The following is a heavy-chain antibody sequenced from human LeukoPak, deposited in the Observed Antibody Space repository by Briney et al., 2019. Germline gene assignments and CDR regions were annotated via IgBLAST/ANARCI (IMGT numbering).Heavy chain of an antibody. J-gene: IGHJ4*02. V-gene: IGHV4-4*07. D-gene: IGHD6-19*01. CDR1: GASISSYY. CDR3: ARDTSSGWYYFDY. Sequence: SETLSLTCTVSGASISSYYWSWIRQPAGKGLGWIGRMYISGSTNYNPSLKSRVTMSVDTSKNQFSLKLSSVTAADTAVYYCARDTSSGWYYFDYWGQGTLVTVSS. CDR2: MYISGST.